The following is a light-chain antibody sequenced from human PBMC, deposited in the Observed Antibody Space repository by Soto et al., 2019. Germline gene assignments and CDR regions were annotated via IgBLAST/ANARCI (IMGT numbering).Light chain of an antibody. CDR2: DVN. CDR3: SSYTSSSTLVV. J-gene: IGLJ2*01. CDR1: SSDVGGYNY. Sequence: QSALTQPASVSGSPGQTITISGTGTSSDVGGYNYVSWYQQHPGKAPKLMIYDVNNRPSGVSNRFSGSKSGNTASLTISGLQAEDEADYYCSSYTSSSTLVVFGGGTQLTVL. V-gene: IGLV2-14*01.